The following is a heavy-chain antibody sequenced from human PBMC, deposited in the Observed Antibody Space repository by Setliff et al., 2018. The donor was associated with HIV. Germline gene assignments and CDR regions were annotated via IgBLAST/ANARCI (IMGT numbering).Heavy chain of an antibody. D-gene: IGHD2-15*01. Sequence: ASVKVSCKASGYSFTTSGVSWVRQAPGQGLEWMGWINIRSGNTNYAQNFQGRVTMTRDTSTNTVYMDLSSLKSEDTAVYYCVREARGGYFDYWGQGTLVTVSS. CDR3: VREARGGYFDY. CDR2: INIRSGNT. CDR1: GYSFTTSG. V-gene: IGHV1-18*01. J-gene: IGHJ4*02.